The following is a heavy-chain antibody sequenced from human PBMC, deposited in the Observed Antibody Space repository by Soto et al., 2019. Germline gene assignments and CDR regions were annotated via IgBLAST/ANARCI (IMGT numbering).Heavy chain of an antibody. Sequence: GGSLRLSCAASGFTVSSNYMSWVRQAPGKGLEWVSVIYSGGSTYYADSVKGRFTISRDNSKNTLYLQMNSLRAEDTGVYYCASRTYYYGAGSYGPDYWGQGTLVTVSS. V-gene: IGHV3-66*02. CDR1: GFTVSSNY. CDR3: ASRTYYYGAGSYGPDY. J-gene: IGHJ4*02. CDR2: IYSGGST. D-gene: IGHD3-10*01.